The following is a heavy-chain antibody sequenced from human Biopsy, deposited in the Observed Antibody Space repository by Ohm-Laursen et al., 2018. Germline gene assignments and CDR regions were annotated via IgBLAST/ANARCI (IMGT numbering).Heavy chain of an antibody. D-gene: IGHD3-3*01. J-gene: IGHJ5*02. V-gene: IGHV4-39*01. CDR3: ARLRGGVVINYSWFDP. CDR2: ISYRGTT. CDR1: GGSIRSNGFY. Sequence: VTLSLTCTVSGGSIRSNGFYWGWIRQPPGKGLEWIGSISYRGTTSYNPSLKSRVAISVDTSRNQLSLSLNSVTAADTAVFYCARLRGGVVINYSWFDPWGQGILVTVSS.